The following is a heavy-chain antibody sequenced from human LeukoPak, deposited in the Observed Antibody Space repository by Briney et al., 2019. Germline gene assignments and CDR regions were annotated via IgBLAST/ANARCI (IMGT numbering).Heavy chain of an antibody. V-gene: IGHV4-4*07. CDR1: GGSISSYY. CDR2: IYTSGST. Sequence: SETLSLTCSVSGGSISSYYWSWLRQPAGKGLEWIGRIYTSGSTNYNPSLKSRVTMSVDTSKNQFSLKLSSVTAADTAVYYCARGPPIKYDSSGYYGWGQGTLVTVSS. D-gene: IGHD3-22*01. J-gene: IGHJ4*02. CDR3: ARGPPIKYDSSGYYG.